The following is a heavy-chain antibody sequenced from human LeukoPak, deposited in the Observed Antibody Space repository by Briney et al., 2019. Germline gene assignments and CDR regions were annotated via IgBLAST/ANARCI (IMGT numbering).Heavy chain of an antibody. CDR3: ASLARGRGY. CDR1: GGSISSYY. Sequence: SETLSLTCTVSGGSISSYYWTWIRQPPGKGLEWIGYIYYSGSTNYNPSLKSRVTISVDTSKDQFSLKLSSVTAADTAVYYCASLARGRGYWGQGTLVTVSS. V-gene: IGHV4-59*01. CDR2: IYYSGST. J-gene: IGHJ4*02. D-gene: IGHD5-24*01.